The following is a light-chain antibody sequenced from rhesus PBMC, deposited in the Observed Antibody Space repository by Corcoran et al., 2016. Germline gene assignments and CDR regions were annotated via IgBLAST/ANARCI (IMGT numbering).Light chain of an antibody. CDR2: AAS. J-gene: IGKJ2*01. V-gene: IGKV1-18*01. CDR3: HQSYRTPHS. CDR1: QGMSSW. Sequence: DIQMTQSPPSLSASVGDKVTVTCRSRQGMSSWLAWYEQKPGNAPKLLIFAASSLQSGVPLRFSGTGSGTDYTLTISTLQPEDFATYYCHQSYRTPHSFGQGTKVEIK.